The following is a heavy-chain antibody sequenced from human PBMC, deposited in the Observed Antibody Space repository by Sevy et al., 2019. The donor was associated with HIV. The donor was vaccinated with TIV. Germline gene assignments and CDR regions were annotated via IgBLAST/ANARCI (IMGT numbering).Heavy chain of an antibody. CDR3: ARLFYGSADY. V-gene: IGHV3-7*01. CDR1: GFTFSSYW. Sequence: GGSLRLSCAASGFTFSSYWMSWVRQAPGKGLEWVATINQDGSETFYVDSVKGRFTISRHNPMKSLYPQMNSLSAEDTAVYYCARLFYGSADYWGQGTLVTVSS. CDR2: INQDGSET. D-gene: IGHD3-10*01. J-gene: IGHJ4*02.